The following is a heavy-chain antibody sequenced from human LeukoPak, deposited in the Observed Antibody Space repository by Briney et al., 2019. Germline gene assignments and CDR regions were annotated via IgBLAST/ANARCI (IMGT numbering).Heavy chain of an antibody. CDR2: INLNSGGT. CDR3: ARVHSGYDFFDY. CDR1: GYTFTGYY. V-gene: IGHV1-2*02. Sequence: ASVKVSCKASGYTFTGYYMHWVRQAPGQGLEWMGWINLNSGGTNYAQKFQGRVTMTRDTSISTAYMELSRLRSDDTAVYYCARVHSGYDFFDYWGQGTLMTVSS. D-gene: IGHD5-12*01. J-gene: IGHJ4*02.